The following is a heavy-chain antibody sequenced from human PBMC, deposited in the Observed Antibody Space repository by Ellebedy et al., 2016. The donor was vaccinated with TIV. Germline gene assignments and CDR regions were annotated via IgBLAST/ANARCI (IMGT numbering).Heavy chain of an antibody. D-gene: IGHD6-19*01. CDR1: GGSISSYYW. CDR3: ARIAVAGIDY. J-gene: IGHJ4*02. V-gene: IGHV2-70*11. CDR2: IDWDDDK. Sequence: TLSLTCTVSGGSISSYYWSWIRQPPGKALEWLARIDWDDDKYYSTSLKTRLTISKDTSKNQVVLTMTNMDPVDTATYYCARIAVAGIDYWGQGTLVTVSS.